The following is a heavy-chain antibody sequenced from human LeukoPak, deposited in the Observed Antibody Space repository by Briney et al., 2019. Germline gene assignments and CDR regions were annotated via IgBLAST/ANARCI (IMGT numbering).Heavy chain of an antibody. D-gene: IGHD5-18*01. J-gene: IGHJ4*02. CDR1: GGSISSYY. Sequence: SETLSLTCTVSGGSISSYYWSWIRQPPGKGLEWIGYIYYSGSTNYNPSLKSRVTISVDTSKSQFSLKLSSVTAADTAVYYCARSQYSYFDYWGQGTLVTVSS. CDR2: IYYSGST. CDR3: ARSQYSYFDY. V-gene: IGHV4-59*01.